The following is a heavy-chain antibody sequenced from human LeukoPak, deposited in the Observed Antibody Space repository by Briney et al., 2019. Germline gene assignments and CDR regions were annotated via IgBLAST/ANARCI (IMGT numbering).Heavy chain of an antibody. J-gene: IGHJ5*02. V-gene: IGHV4-61*02. CDR2: IYTSGST. CDR3: ARCAGWFDP. Sequence: SETLSLTCTVSGGSISSGSYYWSWIRQPAGKGLEWIGRIYTSGSTNYNPSLKSRVTISVDTSKNQFSLKLSSVTAADTAVYYCARCAGWFDPWGQGTLVTVSS. CDR1: GGSISSGSYY.